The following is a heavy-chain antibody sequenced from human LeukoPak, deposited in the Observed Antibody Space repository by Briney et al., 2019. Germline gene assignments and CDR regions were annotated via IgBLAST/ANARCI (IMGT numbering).Heavy chain of an antibody. J-gene: IGHJ2*01. D-gene: IGHD6-13*01. CDR2: INWNGGST. CDR1: GFTFSSYG. V-gene: IGHV3-20*01. CDR3: ARDGQQLSYYWYFDL. Sequence: GGSLRLSCAASGFTFSSYGMSWVRQAPGKGLEWVSGINWNGGSTGYADSVKGRFTISRDNAKNSLYLQMNSLRAEDTALYHCARDGQQLSYYWYFDLWGRGTLVTVSS.